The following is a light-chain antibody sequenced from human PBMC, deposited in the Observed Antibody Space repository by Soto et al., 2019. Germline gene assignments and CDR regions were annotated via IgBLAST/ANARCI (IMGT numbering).Light chain of an antibody. Sequence: EIVLTQSPGTLSLSPGERATLSCKASQSVTSRYLAWYQQKPGQAPRLLIYGASSRATGITDRCSGSGSGTDFTLTISRLEPEDFAVYFCQQYNISPEYTFGQGTKLEIK. J-gene: IGKJ2*01. CDR1: QSVTSRY. CDR2: GAS. V-gene: IGKV3-20*01. CDR3: QQYNISPEYT.